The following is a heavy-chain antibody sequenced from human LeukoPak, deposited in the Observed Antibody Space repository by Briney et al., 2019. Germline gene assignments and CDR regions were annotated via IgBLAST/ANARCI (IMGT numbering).Heavy chain of an antibody. Sequence: SETLSLTCTVSGGSIVTYYWSWIRQPPGKGLEWIGFVYYGGNTDYNPSLKSRVTMSVDTSKNQFSLRLNSVTAADTAVYYCARISEYNAFDIWGPGTMVTVSS. CDR2: VYYGGNT. CDR3: ARISEYNAFDI. D-gene: IGHD1-14*01. J-gene: IGHJ3*02. V-gene: IGHV4-59*01. CDR1: GGSIVTYY.